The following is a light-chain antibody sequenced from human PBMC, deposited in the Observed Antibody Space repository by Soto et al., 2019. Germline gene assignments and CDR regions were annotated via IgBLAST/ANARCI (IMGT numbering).Light chain of an antibody. J-gene: IGKJ3*01. V-gene: IGKV1-33*01. CDR3: QQYDTLPLT. Sequence: DIQMTQSPSSLSASVGDRVTITCQASQDINNFLNWYQHKPGKAPNLLIYDASNLEPGVPSRFSGSGSGTDFTFTISSLQPEDSATYYFQQYDTLPLTFGPGTKVYIK. CDR2: DAS. CDR1: QDINNF.